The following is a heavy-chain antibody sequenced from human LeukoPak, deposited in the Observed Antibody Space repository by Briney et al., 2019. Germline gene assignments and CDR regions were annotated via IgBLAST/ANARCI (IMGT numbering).Heavy chain of an antibody. CDR3: ARDKGYSYGHAFDY. Sequence: GTSLRLSCAASGFTFSSYGMHWVRQAPGKGLEWVTLIWHDGSNKYYAESVKGRFTISRDNSENTLYLQMNSLRAEDTAVYYCARDKGYSYGHAFDYWGQGTLVTVSS. CDR2: IWHDGSNK. V-gene: IGHV3-33*01. CDR1: GFTFSSYG. J-gene: IGHJ4*02. D-gene: IGHD5-18*01.